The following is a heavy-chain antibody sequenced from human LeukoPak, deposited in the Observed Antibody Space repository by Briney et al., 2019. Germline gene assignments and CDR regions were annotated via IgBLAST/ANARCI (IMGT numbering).Heavy chain of an antibody. V-gene: IGHV3-30*04. CDR2: ISYDGSNK. CDR3: ARDSDNWNYDF. CDR1: GFTFSSYA. Sequence: GGSLRLSCAASGFTFSSYAMHWVRQAPGKGLEWVAIISYDGSNKDYADSAKGRFTISRDNSKNTLNLQMNSLRGEDTAVYYCARDSDNWNYDFWGQGTLVTVSS. D-gene: IGHD1-7*01. J-gene: IGHJ4*02.